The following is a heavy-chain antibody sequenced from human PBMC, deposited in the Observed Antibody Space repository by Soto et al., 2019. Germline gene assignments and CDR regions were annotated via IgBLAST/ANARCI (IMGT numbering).Heavy chain of an antibody. J-gene: IGHJ4*02. D-gene: IGHD3-22*01. V-gene: IGHV1-8*01. Sequence: ASVKVSCKXSGYTFTSYDINWVRQATGQGLEWMGWMNPNSGNTGYAQKFQGRVTMTRNTSISTAYMELSSLRSEDTAVYYCARIAGDDSSGFFLYYFDYWGQGTLVTSPQ. CDR3: ARIAGDDSSGFFLYYFDY. CDR1: GYTFTSYD. CDR2: MNPNSGNT.